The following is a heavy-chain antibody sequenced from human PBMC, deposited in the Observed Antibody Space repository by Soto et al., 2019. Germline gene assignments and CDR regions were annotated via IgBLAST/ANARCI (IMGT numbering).Heavy chain of an antibody. CDR1: GFTFSSYG. D-gene: IGHD6-19*01. J-gene: IGHJ2*01. Sequence: QSGGSLRLSCAASGFTFSSYGMHWVRQAPGKGLEWVAVISYDGSNKYYADSVKGRFTISRDNSKNTLYLQMNSLRAEDTAVYYCARDGVAVGSFDLWGRGTLVTVSS. CDR3: ARDGVAVGSFDL. V-gene: IGHV3-30*03. CDR2: ISYDGSNK.